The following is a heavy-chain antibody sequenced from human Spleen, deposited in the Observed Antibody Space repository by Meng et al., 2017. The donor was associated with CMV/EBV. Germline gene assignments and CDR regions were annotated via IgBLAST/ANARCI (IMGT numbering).Heavy chain of an antibody. V-gene: IGHV4-59*01. J-gene: IGHJ4*02. CDR1: GGSISTYF. D-gene: IGHD6-13*01. Sequence: SETLSLTCTVSGGSISTYFWSWIRQTPGKGLEWIGSIYHSGRTNYNPSLKSRVSISVDTSKNQFSLKLYYVTAADTAVYYCARDVAATYYFDYWGQGTLVTVSS. CDR2: IYHSGRT. CDR3: ARDVAATYYFDY.